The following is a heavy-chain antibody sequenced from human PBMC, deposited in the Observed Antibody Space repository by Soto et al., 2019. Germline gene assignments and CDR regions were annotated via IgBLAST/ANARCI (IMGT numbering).Heavy chain of an antibody. CDR3: ARGYDYGWVVFDY. CDR2: INPNSGGT. Sequence: QVQLVQSGAEVKKPGASVKVSCKASGYTFTGYYMHWVRQAPGQGLEWMGWINPNSGGTNYAQKCQGWVTMTRDTSISTAYMELSRLRSDDTAVYYCARGYDYGWVVFDYWGQGTLVTVSS. CDR1: GYTFTGYY. J-gene: IGHJ4*02. V-gene: IGHV1-2*04. D-gene: IGHD3-16*01.